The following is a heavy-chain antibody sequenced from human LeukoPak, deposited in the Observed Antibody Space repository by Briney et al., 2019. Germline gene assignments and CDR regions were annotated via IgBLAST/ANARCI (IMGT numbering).Heavy chain of an antibody. CDR2: IYYSGST. CDR3: ARRVTHYYYYYMDV. D-gene: IGHD5-18*01. V-gene: IGHV4-59*11. Sequence: SETLSLTCTVSGGSISRHDWSWIRQPPGKGRGWIGYIYYSGSTNDNPSLKSRVTISVATSKNQFSLKLSSVTAADTAVYYCARRVTHYYYYYMDVWGKGTTVTVSS. CDR1: GGSISRHD. J-gene: IGHJ6*03.